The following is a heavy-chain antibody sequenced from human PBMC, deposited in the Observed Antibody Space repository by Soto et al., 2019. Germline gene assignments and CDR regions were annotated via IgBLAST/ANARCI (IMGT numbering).Heavy chain of an antibody. D-gene: IGHD6-6*01. V-gene: IGHV1-69*01. CDR1: GGTFSSYA. CDR3: ARGRPIAARPGGHFDY. Sequence: QVQLVQSGAEVKKPGSSVKVSCKASGGTFSSYAISWVRQAPGQGLEWMGGIIPIFGTANSAQKFQGRVTITADDSTSTAYMELSSLRSEATAVYYCARGRPIAARPGGHFDYWGQGTLVTVSS. CDR2: IIPIFGTA. J-gene: IGHJ4*02.